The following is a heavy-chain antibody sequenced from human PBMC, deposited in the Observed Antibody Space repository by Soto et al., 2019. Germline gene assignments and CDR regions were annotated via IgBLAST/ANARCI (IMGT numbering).Heavy chain of an antibody. V-gene: IGHV4-30-4*01. CDR3: ARDPPPHWSQFDY. CDR1: GGSISSGDYY. Sequence: QVQLQESGPGLVKPSQTLSLTCTVSGGSISSGDYYWSWIRQPPAKGLEWIGYIYYSGSTYYNPSLKSRVTISVDTSKNQFSLKLSSVTAADTAVYYCARDPPPHWSQFDYWGQGTLVTVSS. CDR2: IYYSGST. J-gene: IGHJ4*02.